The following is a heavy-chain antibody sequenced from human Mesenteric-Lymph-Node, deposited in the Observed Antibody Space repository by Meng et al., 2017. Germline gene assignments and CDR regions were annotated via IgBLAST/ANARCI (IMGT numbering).Heavy chain of an antibody. CDR2: ISYSGST. D-gene: IGHD1-20*01. CDR3: ASYGPCFGNNCPLSSFDH. V-gene: IGHV4-34*11. J-gene: IGHJ4*02. CDR1: GGSIRGYY. Sequence: QVQLQQWGAGLLKPSETLSLTCGVYGGSIRGYYWSWIRQPPGKGLEWIGYISYSGSTNYNPSLESRVTISVDTSKHQFSLNLSSVTAADTAVYYCASYGPCFGNNCPLSSFDHWGQGTLVTVSS.